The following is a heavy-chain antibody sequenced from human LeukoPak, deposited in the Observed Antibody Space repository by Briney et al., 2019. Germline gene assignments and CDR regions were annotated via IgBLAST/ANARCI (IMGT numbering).Heavy chain of an antibody. Sequence: SETLSLTCTVSGGSISSYYWSWIRQPAGKGLEWIGRIYTSGSTNYNPSLKSRVTISVDTSKNQFSLNLSSVTAADTAVYFCARLSGGSHSNWFDPWGQGTLVTVSS. J-gene: IGHJ5*02. CDR1: GGSISSYY. CDR2: IYTSGST. V-gene: IGHV4-4*07. CDR3: ARLSGGSHSNWFDP. D-gene: IGHD1-26*01.